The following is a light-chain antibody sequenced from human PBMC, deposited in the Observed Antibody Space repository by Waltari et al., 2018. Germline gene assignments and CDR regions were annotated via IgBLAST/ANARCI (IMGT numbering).Light chain of an antibody. V-gene: IGLV2-14*03. J-gene: IGLJ3*02. CDR2: DVS. CDR1: SSDVGGYNY. Sequence: QSALTQPASVSGSPGQSITISCTGTSSDVGGYNYVSWYQQHPGKAPKRRIYDVSNRPSGVSNRCAGSKSGNTASLTISGLQAEDEADYYCSSYTSSSTLWVFGGGTKLTVL. CDR3: SSYTSSSTLWV.